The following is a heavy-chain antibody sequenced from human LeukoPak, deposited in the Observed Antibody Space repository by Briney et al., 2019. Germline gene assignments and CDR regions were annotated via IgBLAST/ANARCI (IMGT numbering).Heavy chain of an antibody. D-gene: IGHD5-12*01. Sequence: GGPLTLLCAASGHTVNHARVSWPPQARGEGRVWVGRIKHRAGGGSTDYAAPVKGRFTISRDDSKNTLYLQMNSLKPEDTAVYYCAGGDPWLPVKEITFWGQGTLGTVSS. J-gene: IGHJ4*02. CDR2: IKHRAGGGST. CDR1: GHTVNHAR. CDR3: AGGDPWLPVKEITF. V-gene: IGHV3-15*01.